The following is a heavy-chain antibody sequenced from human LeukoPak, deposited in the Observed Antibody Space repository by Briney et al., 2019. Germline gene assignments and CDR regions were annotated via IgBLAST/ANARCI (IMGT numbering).Heavy chain of an antibody. V-gene: IGHV1-69*05. J-gene: IGHJ5*02. Sequence: ASVKVSCKASGGTFSSYAISWVRQAPGQGLEWMGRIIPIFGTANYAQKFQGRVTITTDESTSTAYMELSSLRSEGTAVYYCAREVGHYYDSSGYHWIDPWGQGTLVTVSS. CDR2: IIPIFGTA. D-gene: IGHD3-22*01. CDR1: GGTFSSYA. CDR3: AREVGHYYDSSGYHWIDP.